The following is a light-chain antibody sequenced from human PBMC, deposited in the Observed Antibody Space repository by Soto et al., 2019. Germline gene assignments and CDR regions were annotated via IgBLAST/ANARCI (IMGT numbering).Light chain of an antibody. CDR2: DAS. Sequence: VVTQSPPTLSLSPGERATLSCRTSLSVSSYLAWYQQKLGQAPRLLIYDASNRATGIPARFTGSGSGTDFNLTISTLEPEDFAVYYCQQRQYWPPLTFGQGTRLEIK. CDR3: QQRQYWPPLT. J-gene: IGKJ5*01. CDR1: LSVSSY. V-gene: IGKV3-11*01.